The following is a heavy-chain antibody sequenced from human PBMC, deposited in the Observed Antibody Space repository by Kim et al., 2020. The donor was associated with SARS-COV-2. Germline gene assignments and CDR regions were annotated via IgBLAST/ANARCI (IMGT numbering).Heavy chain of an antibody. CDR3: ARYSSSWYEYFQH. CDR2: INAGNGNT. D-gene: IGHD6-13*01. CDR1: GYTFTSYA. J-gene: IGHJ1*01. V-gene: IGHV1-3*01. Sequence: ASVKVSCKASGYTFTSYAMHWVRQAPGQRLEWMGWINAGNGNTKYSQKLQGRVTITRDTSASTAYMELSSLRSEDTAVYYCARYSSSWYEYFQHWGQGTL.